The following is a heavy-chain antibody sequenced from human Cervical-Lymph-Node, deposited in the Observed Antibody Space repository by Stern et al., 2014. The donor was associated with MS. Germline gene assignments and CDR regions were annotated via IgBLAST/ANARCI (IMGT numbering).Heavy chain of an antibody. V-gene: IGHV3-11*01. D-gene: IGHD3-16*01. CDR3: ARVSSRNYVSRPMDWYCDL. J-gene: IGHJ2*01. CDR1: GFNFRDSY. Sequence: VQLVESGGGLVKPGGSLRLSCAASGFNFRDSYMSWIRQAPGKGLEWVSYISEDDTAIFHSASALGRFTVSRDNAKNSLYLQMDSLRVEDTAVYYCARVSSRNYVSRPMDWYCDLWGRGSLVTVSS. CDR2: ISEDDTAI.